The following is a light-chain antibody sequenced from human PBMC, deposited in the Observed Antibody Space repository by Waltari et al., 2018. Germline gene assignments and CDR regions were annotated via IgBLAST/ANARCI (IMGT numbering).Light chain of an antibody. V-gene: IGLV1-40*01. J-gene: IGLJ3*02. CDR3: QSSDTGLSGGV. CDR1: GSNLGAGYD. Sequence: QSVLTQPPSVSGAPGQRVTISCTGSGSNLGAGYDVHWYQHIPSTAPKVLTYNNFKRPLGAPDPFSASKAGPSAPLAIADLQSEDEGDYYCQSSDTGLSGGVFGGGTRLTVL. CDR2: NNF.